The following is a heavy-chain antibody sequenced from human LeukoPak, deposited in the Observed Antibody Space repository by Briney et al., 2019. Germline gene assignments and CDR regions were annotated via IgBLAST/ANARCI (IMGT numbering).Heavy chain of an antibody. CDR3: AKSVVGITFRFDD. CDR2: VNRDGSET. Sequence: GGSLRLSCAASGFTLSNHWMTWVRQVPGRGPEWVANVNRDGSETYYLDSVKGRFTISKDNAKNSLYLQMNSLRADDTAVYYCAKSVVGITFRFDDWGQGALVTVSS. D-gene: IGHD2-15*01. V-gene: IGHV3-7*03. J-gene: IGHJ4*02. CDR1: GFTLSNHW.